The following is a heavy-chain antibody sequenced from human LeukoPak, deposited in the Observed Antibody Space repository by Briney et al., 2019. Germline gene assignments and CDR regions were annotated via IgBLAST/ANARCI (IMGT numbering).Heavy chain of an antibody. CDR3: AKGSSWFGELFNNWFDP. D-gene: IGHD3-10*01. Sequence: PGGSLRLSCAASGFTFSSYAMSWVRQAPGKGLEWVSAISGSGGSTYYADSVKGRFTISRDNSKNTLYLQMNSLRAEDTAVYYCAKGSSWFGELFNNWFDPWGQGTLVTVSS. V-gene: IGHV3-23*01. CDR1: GFTFSSYA. CDR2: ISGSGGST. J-gene: IGHJ5*02.